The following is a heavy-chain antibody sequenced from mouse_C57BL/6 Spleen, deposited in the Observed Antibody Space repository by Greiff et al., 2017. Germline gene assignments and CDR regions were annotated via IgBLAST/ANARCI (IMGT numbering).Heavy chain of an antibody. V-gene: IGHV5-17*01. D-gene: IGHD1-1*01. J-gene: IGHJ3*01. CDR2: ISSGSSTI. Sequence: DVMLVASGGGLVKPGGSLKLSCAASGFTFSDYGLHWVRQAPEKGLEWVAYISSGSSTIYYADTVKGRFPISRDNAKNTLFLQMTSLRSEDTAMYYCARNYYGSSYPFAYWGQGALVTVSA. CDR1: GFTFSDYG. CDR3: ARNYYGSSYPFAY.